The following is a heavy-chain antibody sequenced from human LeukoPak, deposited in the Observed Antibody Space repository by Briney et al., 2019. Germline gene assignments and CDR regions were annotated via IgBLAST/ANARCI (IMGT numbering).Heavy chain of an antibody. CDR2: INPNSGGT. D-gene: IGHD2-2*01. CDR1: GYTFTGYY. CDR3: ARGTVVVPAAITY. Sequence: ASVKVSCTASGYTFTGYYMHWVRQAPGQGLEWMGWINPNSGGTNYAQKFQGRVTMTRDTSISTAYMELSRLRSDDTAVYYCARGTVVVPAAITYWGQGTLVTVSS. V-gene: IGHV1-2*02. J-gene: IGHJ4*02.